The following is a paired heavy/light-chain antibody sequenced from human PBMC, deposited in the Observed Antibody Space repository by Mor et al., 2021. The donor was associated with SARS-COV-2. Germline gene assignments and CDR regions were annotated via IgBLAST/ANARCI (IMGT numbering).Light chain of an antibody. V-gene: IGLV1-44*01. CDR1: SSNIGSNT. Sequence: QSVLTQSPSASGTPGQRVTISCSGSSSNIGSNTVSWYQHFPGTAPRLFIYTNNQRPSGVPDRFSGSKSGTSASLAISGLQSEDEADYYCATWDDSLNSLVFGGGTKLTVL. CDR3: ATWDDSLNSLV. CDR2: TNN. J-gene: IGLJ3*02.
Heavy chain of an antibody. CDR3: TRDPLTLYTTGTFDF. D-gene: IGHD6-19*01. CDR1: GYTLTGYY. Sequence: QVHLEQSGAEVKEPGASVKVSCKASGYTLTGYYMHWVRQAPGQGLEWMGRINPNRGGTNFAQRFQGRLTMTWDTSISTAYMDLTSLKSDDTAIYYCTRDPLTLYTTGTFDFWGQGTLVTVSS. CDR2: INPNRGGT. V-gene: IGHV1-2*06. J-gene: IGHJ4*02.